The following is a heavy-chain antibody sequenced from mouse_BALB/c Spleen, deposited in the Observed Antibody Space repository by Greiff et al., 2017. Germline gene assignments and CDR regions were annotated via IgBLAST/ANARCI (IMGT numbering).Heavy chain of an antibody. D-gene: IGHD2-4*01. V-gene: IGHV5-6-3*01. Sequence: EVMLVESGGDLVKPGGSLKLSCAASGFTFTSYGMSWVRQTPDKRLELVATINSNGGSTYYPYSVTCRFTISRDNAKNTLSLQMSNLKSEDTAMYYCARVYYDYDDYWGQGTTLTVSS. CDR3: ARVYYDYDDY. J-gene: IGHJ2*01. CDR2: INSNGGST. CDR1: GFTFTSYG.